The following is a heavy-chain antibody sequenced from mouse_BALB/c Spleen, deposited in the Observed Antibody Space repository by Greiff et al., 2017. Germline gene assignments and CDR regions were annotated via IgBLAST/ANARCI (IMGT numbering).Heavy chain of an antibody. CDR3: TSGFDY. J-gene: IGHJ2*01. CDR2: IRLKSNNYAT. CDR1: GFTFSNYW. V-gene: IGHV6-6*02. Sequence: EVKLQESGGGLVQPGGSMKLSCVASGFTFSNYWMNWVRQSPEKGLEWVAEIRLKSNNYATHYAESVKGRFTISRDDSKSSVYLQMNNLRAEDTGIYYCTSGFDYWGQGTTLTVSS.